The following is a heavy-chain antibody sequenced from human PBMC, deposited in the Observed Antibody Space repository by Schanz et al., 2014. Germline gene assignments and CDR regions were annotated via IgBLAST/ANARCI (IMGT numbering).Heavy chain of an antibody. J-gene: IGHJ4*02. CDR2: MNPDSGNT. Sequence: VQLVQSGAEVKRPGASVRVSCKASGYTFTSYDFNWVRQAPGQGLEWMGWMNPDSGNTGYAQKFQGRVTMTRNTSISTAYMELSSLRSEDTAVYYCARGYGDSPTDFWGQGTLVNVSS. V-gene: IGHV1-8*01. CDR1: GYTFTSYD. D-gene: IGHD4-17*01. CDR3: ARGYGDSPTDF.